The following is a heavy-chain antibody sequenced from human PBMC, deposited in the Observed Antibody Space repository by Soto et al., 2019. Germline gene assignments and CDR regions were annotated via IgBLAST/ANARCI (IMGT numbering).Heavy chain of an antibody. Sequence: SEXLSLTCSVSGGSISTSRSYWAWIRQPPGKGLEWLANIFYSGSTFYNPSLASRVSVSVDTSKNEFSLKLRSVTPADTVVYYCARQPKTGDTALWFDPWGQGTLVPVSS. V-gene: IGHV4-39*01. J-gene: IGHJ5*02. CDR2: IFYSGST. CDR3: ARQPKTGDTALWFDP. CDR1: GGSISTSRSY. D-gene: IGHD2-21*01.